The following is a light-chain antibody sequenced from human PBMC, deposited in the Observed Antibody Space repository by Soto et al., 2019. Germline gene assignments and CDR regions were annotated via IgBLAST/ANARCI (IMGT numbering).Light chain of an antibody. J-gene: IGLJ2*01. CDR3: HSYDISLSGVV. Sequence: QSVLTQPPSVSGAPGQRVTISCTGSRSNIGAGYDVRWYQQLPGTAPKLLIAGNSNRPSGVPDRFSGSKSGTSASLAITGLQAEEEADYYCHSYDISLSGVVFGGGTKLTVL. V-gene: IGLV1-40*01. CDR1: RSNIGAGYD. CDR2: GNS.